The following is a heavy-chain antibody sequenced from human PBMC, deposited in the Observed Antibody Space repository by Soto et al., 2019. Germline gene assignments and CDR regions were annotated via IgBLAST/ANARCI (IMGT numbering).Heavy chain of an antibody. CDR3: ARDLVEASKWGRHYYGMDV. D-gene: IGHD1-26*01. CDR1: GFTFSSYA. CDR2: ISYDGSNK. V-gene: IGHV3-30-3*01. Sequence: GGSLRLSCAASGFTFSSYAMHWVRQAPGKGLEWVAVISYDGSNKYYADSVKGRFTISRDNSKNTLYLQMNSLRAEDTAVYYCARDLVEASKWGRHYYGMDVWGQGTTVTVSS. J-gene: IGHJ6*02.